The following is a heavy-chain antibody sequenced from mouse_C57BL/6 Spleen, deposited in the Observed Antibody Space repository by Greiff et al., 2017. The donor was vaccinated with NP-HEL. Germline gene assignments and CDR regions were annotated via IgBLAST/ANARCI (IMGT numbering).Heavy chain of an antibody. V-gene: IGHV1-18*01. Sequence: EVKLVESGPELVKPGASVKIPCKASGYTFTDYNMDWVKQSHGKSLEWIGDINPNNGGTIYNQKFKGKATLTVDKSSSTAYMELRSLTSEDTAVYYCARPQIYYDYDDGFAYWGQGTLVTVSA. CDR1: GYTFTDYN. D-gene: IGHD2-4*01. J-gene: IGHJ3*01. CDR3: ARPQIYYDYDDGFAY. CDR2: INPNNGGT.